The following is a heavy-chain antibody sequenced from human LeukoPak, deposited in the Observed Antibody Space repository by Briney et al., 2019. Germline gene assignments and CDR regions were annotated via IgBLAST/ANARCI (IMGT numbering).Heavy chain of an antibody. J-gene: IGHJ6*03. D-gene: IGHD3-10*01. V-gene: IGHV3-23*01. CDR2: TSSSDAGT. Sequence: GGSLRLSCAASGFTLSSYAMSWVRQAPGKGLEWVSATSSSDAGTYYAESVRGRFTISRDNSKNTLYLQMNSLRAEDTAVYYCAKEGPSGFGERRYYYYYMDVWGKGTTVTISS. CDR1: GFTLSSYA. CDR3: AKEGPSGFGERRYYYYYMDV.